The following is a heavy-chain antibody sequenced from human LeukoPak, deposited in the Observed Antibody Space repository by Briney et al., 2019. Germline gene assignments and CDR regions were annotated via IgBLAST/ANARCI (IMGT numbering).Heavy chain of an antibody. Sequence: TSETLSLTCTVSGGSISSGGYYWSWIRQHPGKGLEWIGCIYYSGSTYYNPSLKSRVTISVDTSKNQFSLKLSSVTAADTAVYYCARAMARYYFDYWGQGTLVTVSS. J-gene: IGHJ4*02. CDR3: ARAMARYYFDY. V-gene: IGHV4-31*03. CDR1: GGSISSGGYY. CDR2: IYYSGST.